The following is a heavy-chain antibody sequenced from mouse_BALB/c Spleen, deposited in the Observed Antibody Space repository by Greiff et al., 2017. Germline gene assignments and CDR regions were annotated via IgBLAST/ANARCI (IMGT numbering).Heavy chain of an antibody. V-gene: IGHV1-7*01. D-gene: IGHD1-2*01. J-gene: IGHJ3*01. CDR2: INPSTGYT. CDR3: ARSVRLREFAY. CDR1: GYTFTSYW. Sequence: VQLQQSGAELAKPGASVKMSCKASGYTFTSYWMHWVKQRPGQGLEWIGYINPSTGYTEYNQKFKDKATLTADKSSSTAYMQLSSLTSEDSAVYYCARSVRLREFAYWGQGTLVTVSA.